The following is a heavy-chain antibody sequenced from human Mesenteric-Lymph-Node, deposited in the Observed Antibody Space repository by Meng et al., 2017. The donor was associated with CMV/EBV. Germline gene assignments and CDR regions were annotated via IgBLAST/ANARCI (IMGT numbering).Heavy chain of an antibody. V-gene: IGHV4-39*02. J-gene: IGHJ5*02. CDR1: GGSISSSLHD. CDR3: ARDTLTYSYGPGWIDP. CDR2: IFYSGSA. Sequence: LLARAAGRRPVKPSEPRSLKCHGAGGSISSSLHDWGWIRQPPGKGLEWIGSIFYSGSAHYNPALESRVTISIDKSKNEFFLNLGSVTAADTAMYFCARDTLTYSYGPGWIDPWGQGTLVTVSS. D-gene: IGHD3-10*01.